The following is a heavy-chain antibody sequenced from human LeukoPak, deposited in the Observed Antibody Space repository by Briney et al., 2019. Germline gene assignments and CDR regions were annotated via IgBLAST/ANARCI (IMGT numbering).Heavy chain of an antibody. Sequence: GGSLRLSCAASGLTFSNAWMNWVRQAPGKGLEWVSSISSSSSYIYYADSVKGRFTISRDNAKNSLYLQMNSLRAEDTAVYYCAREVPAAANYYYYYMDVWGKGTTVTISS. CDR2: ISSSSSYI. V-gene: IGHV3-21*01. J-gene: IGHJ6*03. D-gene: IGHD2-2*01. CDR1: GLTFSNAW. CDR3: AREVPAAANYYYYYMDV.